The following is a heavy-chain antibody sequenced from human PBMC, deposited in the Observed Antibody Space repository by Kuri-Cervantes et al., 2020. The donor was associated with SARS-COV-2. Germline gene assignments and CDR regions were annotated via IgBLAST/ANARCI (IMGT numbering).Heavy chain of an antibody. CDR1: GGSISSGYY. V-gene: IGHV4-38-2*02. CDR2: IYHSGST. J-gene: IGHJ4*02. Sequence: SETLSLTRTVSGGSISSGYYWGWIRQPPGKGLEWIGSIYHSGSTYYNPSLKSRVTISVDTSKNQFSLKLSSVTAADTAVYYCASPRGYSGYEGFDYWGQGTLVTVSS. CDR3: ASPRGYSGYEGFDY. D-gene: IGHD5-12*01.